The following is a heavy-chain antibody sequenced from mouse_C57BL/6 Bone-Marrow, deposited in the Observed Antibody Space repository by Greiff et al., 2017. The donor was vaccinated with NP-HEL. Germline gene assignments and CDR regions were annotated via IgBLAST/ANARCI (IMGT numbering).Heavy chain of an antibody. CDR1: GFTFSSYG. V-gene: IGHV5-6*01. Sequence: EVQVVESGGDLVKPGGSLKLSCAASGFTFSSYGMSWVRQTPDKRLEWVATISSGGSYTYYPDSVKGRFTISRDNAKNTLYLQMSSLKSEDTAMYYCASLYYYGSSPFAYWGQGTLVTVSA. CDR3: ASLYYYGSSPFAY. J-gene: IGHJ3*01. D-gene: IGHD1-1*01. CDR2: ISSGGSYT.